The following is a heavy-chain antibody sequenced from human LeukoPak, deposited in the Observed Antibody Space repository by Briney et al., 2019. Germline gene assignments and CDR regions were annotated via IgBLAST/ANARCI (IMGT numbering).Heavy chain of an antibody. CDR2: INHSGST. D-gene: IGHD3-3*01. V-gene: IGHV4-34*01. J-gene: IGHJ3*02. CDR3: ARSRAGNDFVGAFYAFDI. CDR1: GGSLSSYY. Sequence: PSETLSLTCAVYGGSLSSYYWSWIRQPPGKGLEWIGEINHSGSTNNNPSLKSRVTVLVDASKNQFSLKLTSVTAADSAVYYCARSRAGNDFVGAFYAFDIWGQGTWSPSLQ.